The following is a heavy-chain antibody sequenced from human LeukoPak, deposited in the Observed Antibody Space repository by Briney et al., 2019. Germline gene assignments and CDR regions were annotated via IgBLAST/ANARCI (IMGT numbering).Heavy chain of an antibody. V-gene: IGHV4-59*01. Sequence: SGTLSLTCTVSGGSISSYYWSWIRQPPGKGLEWIGYIYDSVTTKYNPSLRSRVTISVDTSKNQFSLNLSSVTAADTAVYYCARRLYDGFDIWGQGTMVTVSS. CDR1: GGSISSYY. CDR3: ARRLYDGFDI. CDR2: IYDSVTT. D-gene: IGHD2-8*01. J-gene: IGHJ3*02.